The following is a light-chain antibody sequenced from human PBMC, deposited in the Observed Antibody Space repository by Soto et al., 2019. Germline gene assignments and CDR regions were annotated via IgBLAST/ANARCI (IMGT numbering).Light chain of an antibody. J-gene: IGKJ4*01. Sequence: DIPLTQSPSSLSASVGDRVSITCRASQRITTYLNWYQQRPGKSPKLLISAASSLQTGVPSRFSGSGSGTDFTLTISSLRPEDFATYYCQHSYGTPLTFGGGTRVEI. CDR1: QRITTY. V-gene: IGKV1-39*01. CDR3: QHSYGTPLT. CDR2: AAS.